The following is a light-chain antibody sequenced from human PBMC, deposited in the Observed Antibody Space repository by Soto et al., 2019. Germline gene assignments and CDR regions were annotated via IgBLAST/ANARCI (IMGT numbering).Light chain of an antibody. J-gene: IGKJ5*01. V-gene: IGKV1-33*01. CDR2: DAS. CDR1: QNINND. CDR3: QQYENLPT. Sequence: DIQMTQSPYSLSASVGDRVTITCQASQNINNDLNWYQQKPGRAPKLLIYDASNLEAGVPSRFRGSGSGTDFTFTISRLQPEDIATYYCQQYENLPTFGQGTRLENK.